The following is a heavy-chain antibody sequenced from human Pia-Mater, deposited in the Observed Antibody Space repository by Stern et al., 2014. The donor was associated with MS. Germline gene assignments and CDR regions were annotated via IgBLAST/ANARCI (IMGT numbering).Heavy chain of an antibody. V-gene: IGHV1-8*01. D-gene: IGHD3-16*01. CDR1: GYTFINYD. Sequence: MQLVESGSQVRKPGASVKVSCQASGYTFINYDIFWVRQATGQGLEGMGWMNPNNANTGHAQKFQGRVTMTRNTSISTAYMELSGLRSDDTAVYYCVRGGLSYGYGLDAWGQGTAVIVSS. CDR2: MNPNNANT. CDR3: VRGGLSYGYGLDA. J-gene: IGHJ6*02.